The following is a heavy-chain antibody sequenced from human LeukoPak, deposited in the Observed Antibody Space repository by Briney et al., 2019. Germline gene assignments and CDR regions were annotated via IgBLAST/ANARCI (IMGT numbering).Heavy chain of an antibody. CDR1: GFTFDDYG. CDR3: ARDGHDYGDYDPCFDY. V-gene: IGHV3-20*04. Sequence: PGGSLRLSCAASGFTFDDYGMSWVRQAPGKGLEWVSGINWNGDSIGYVDSVKGRFTISRDNAKNSLYLQMNSLRAEDTAVYYCARDGHDYGDYDPCFDYWGQGTLVTVSS. D-gene: IGHD4-17*01. CDR2: INWNGDSI. J-gene: IGHJ4*02.